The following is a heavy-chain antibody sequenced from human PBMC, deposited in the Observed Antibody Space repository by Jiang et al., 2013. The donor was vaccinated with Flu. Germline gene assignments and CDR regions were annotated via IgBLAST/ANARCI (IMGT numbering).Heavy chain of an antibody. CDR2: VSSNGVKT. CDR3: VRRPSSSTDCNGDCYFDY. J-gene: IGHJ4*02. V-gene: IGHV3-64D*08. D-gene: IGHD2-21*02. Sequence: QLVESGGGLVQPGGSLRLSCSASGFIFSSYAMSWIRQAPGKGLEYFSGVSSNGVKTYYADAVKGRFTISRDNSKDTLYLQMSSLRDDDTAIYYCVRRPSSSTDCNGDCYFDYWGQGTLVTVSS. CDR1: GFIFSSYA.